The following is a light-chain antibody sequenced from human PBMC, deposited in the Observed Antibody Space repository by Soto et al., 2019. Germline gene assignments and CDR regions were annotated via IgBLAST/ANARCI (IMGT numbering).Light chain of an antibody. CDR1: KSVSSNY. CDR3: QQYGGSPWT. J-gene: IGKJ1*01. CDR2: GAS. Sequence: EIVLTQSPGSMSLSPGERATLSCRASKSVSSNYLAWYQQKAGQAPRLLIYGASNRATGISDRFSGSGSGTDFTLTISRLEPEDFAVYYCQQYGGSPWTFGQGTKVEIK. V-gene: IGKV3-20*01.